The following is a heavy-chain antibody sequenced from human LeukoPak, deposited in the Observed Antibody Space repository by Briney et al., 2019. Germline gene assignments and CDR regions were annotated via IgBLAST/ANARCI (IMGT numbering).Heavy chain of an antibody. D-gene: IGHD3-3*01. CDR3: ARGSPPNYDFWSGYYYYYYMDV. Sequence: GGSLRLSCAASGFTFSSYSMNWVRQAPGKGLEWVSSISSSSSYIYYADSVKGRFTISRDNAKNSLYLQMNSLRAEDTAVYYCARGSPPNYDFWSGYYYYYYMDVWGKGTTVTVSS. V-gene: IGHV3-21*01. CDR1: GFTFSSYS. CDR2: ISSSSSYI. J-gene: IGHJ6*03.